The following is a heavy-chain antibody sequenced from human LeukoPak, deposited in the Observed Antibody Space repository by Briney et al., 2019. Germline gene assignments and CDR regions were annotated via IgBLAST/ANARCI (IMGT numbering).Heavy chain of an antibody. CDR2: INQDGSEK. D-gene: IGHD2-15*01. V-gene: IGHV3-7*01. Sequence: GGSLRLPCAASGFSLSSYWMIWVRQAPGKGLEWVANINQDGSEKNYVDSVKGRFTISRDNAKNSLYLQMNSLRAEDTAVYYCARARYCDYWGQGTLVTVSS. CDR1: GFSLSSYW. CDR3: ARARYCDY. J-gene: IGHJ4*02.